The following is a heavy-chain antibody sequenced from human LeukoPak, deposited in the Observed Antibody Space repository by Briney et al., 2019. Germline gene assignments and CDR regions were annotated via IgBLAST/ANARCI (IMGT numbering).Heavy chain of an antibody. CDR1: GFTFSSYW. D-gene: IGHD4-17*01. CDR3: ARDLGTTVTTAPYYYYYGMDV. CDR2: IKQDGSEK. V-gene: IGHV3-7*01. Sequence: GGSLRLSCAASGFTFSSYWMSWVRQAPGKGLEWVANIKQDGSEKYYVDSVKGRFTISRDNAKNSLYLQMNSLRAEDTAVYYCARDLGTTVTTAPYYYYYGMDVWGQGTTVTVSS. J-gene: IGHJ6*02.